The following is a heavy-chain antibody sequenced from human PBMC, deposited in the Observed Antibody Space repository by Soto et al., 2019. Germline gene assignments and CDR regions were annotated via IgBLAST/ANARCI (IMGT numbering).Heavy chain of an antibody. J-gene: IGHJ5*02. Sequence: PGASMRLSCAASAISFNTYAGTWVRQAPGKGLEWVSTVTVTGGSTYYADSVKGRFTISRDRSNYTVSLLLNSLRVEDTAIYHCARQRSPEGWFDPWGQGTLVTVSS. CDR1: AISFNTYA. CDR2: VTVTGGST. D-gene: IGHD3-10*01. CDR3: ARQRSPEGWFDP. V-gene: IGHV3-23*01.